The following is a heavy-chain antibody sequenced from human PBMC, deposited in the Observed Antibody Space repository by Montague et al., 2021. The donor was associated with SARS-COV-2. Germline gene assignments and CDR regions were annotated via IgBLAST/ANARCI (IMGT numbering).Heavy chain of an antibody. J-gene: IGHJ2*01. CDR1: RFSLSTSGVG. Sequence: PALVKPTQTLTLTCTFSRFSLSTSGVGVGWICQPPGKALEWLALIYWDDDKRYSPSLKSRLTITKDTSKNQVVLTMTNMDPVDTATYYCAHVGKACSGGSCYPKIKDWYFDLWGRGTLVTVSS. CDR3: AHVGKACSGGSCYPKIKDWYFDL. CDR2: IYWDDDK. V-gene: IGHV2-5*02. D-gene: IGHD2-15*01.